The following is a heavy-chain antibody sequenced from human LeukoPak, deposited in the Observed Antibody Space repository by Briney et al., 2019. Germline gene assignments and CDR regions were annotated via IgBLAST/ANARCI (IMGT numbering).Heavy chain of an antibody. CDR2: INWNGGST. CDR3: ARGGGSGSSLVVWYFDL. V-gene: IGHV3-20*04. D-gene: IGHD3-10*01. CDR1: GFTFDDCG. J-gene: IGHJ2*01. Sequence: GGSLRLSCAASGFTFDDCGMSWVRQAPGEGLEWGSGINWNGGSTGYADSVKGRFTISRDNAKNSLYLQMNSLRAEDTALYYCARGGGSGSSLVVWYFDLWGRGTLVTVSS.